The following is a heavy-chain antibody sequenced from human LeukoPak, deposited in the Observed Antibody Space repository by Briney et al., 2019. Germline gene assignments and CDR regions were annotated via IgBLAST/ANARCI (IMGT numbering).Heavy chain of an antibody. CDR1: GYTFTGYY. D-gene: IGHD3-3*01. Sequence: ASVKVSCKASGYTFTGYYMHWVRQAPGQGLEWMGWINPNSGGTNYAQKFQRWVTMTRDTSISTAYMELSRLRSDDTAVYYCARDHYDFWRGYYNNWFDPWGQGTLVTVSS. V-gene: IGHV1-2*04. CDR2: INPNSGGT. CDR3: ARDHYDFWRGYYNNWFDP. J-gene: IGHJ5*02.